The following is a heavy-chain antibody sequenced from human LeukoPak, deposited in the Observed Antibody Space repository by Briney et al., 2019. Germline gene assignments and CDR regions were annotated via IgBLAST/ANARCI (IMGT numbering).Heavy chain of an antibody. CDR2: ISSSSSYI. Sequence: KSGGSLRLSCAASGFAFSSYSMNWVRQAPGKGLEWVSSISSSSSYIYYADSVKGRFTISRDNAKNSLYLQMNSLRAEDTAVYYCARDLLSGGFWSGYYYGMDVWGQGTTVTVSS. V-gene: IGHV3-21*04. J-gene: IGHJ6*02. CDR1: GFAFSSYS. CDR3: ARDLLSGGFWSGYYYGMDV. D-gene: IGHD3-3*01.